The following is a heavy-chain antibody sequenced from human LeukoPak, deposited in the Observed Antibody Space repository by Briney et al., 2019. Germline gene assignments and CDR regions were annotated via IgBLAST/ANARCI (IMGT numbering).Heavy chain of an antibody. V-gene: IGHV4-4*07. J-gene: IGHJ6*02. CDR1: GVSISSYY. CDR3: ARAISYGYGNYYYYYGMDV. Sequence: PSETLSLTCTVSGVSISSYYWSWIRQPAGKGLKWIGRIYTSGSTNYNPSLKSRVTMSVDTSKNQFSLKLSSVTAADTAVYYCARAISYGYGNYYYYYGMDVWGQGTTVTVSS. CDR2: IYTSGST. D-gene: IGHD5-18*01.